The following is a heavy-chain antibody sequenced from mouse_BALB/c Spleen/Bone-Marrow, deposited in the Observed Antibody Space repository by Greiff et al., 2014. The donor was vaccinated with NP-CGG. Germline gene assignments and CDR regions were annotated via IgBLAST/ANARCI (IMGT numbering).Heavy chain of an antibody. CDR1: GFSLTSYG. CDR3: ARVYLWYFDV. CDR2: IWAGGST. J-gene: IGHJ1*01. Sequence: VQGVESGPGLVAPSQSLSITCTVSGFSLTSYGVHWVRQPPGKGLEWLGVIWAGGSTNYNSALMSRLSISKDNSKSQVFLKMNXXQTDDTAMYYCARVYLWYFDVWGAGTTVTVSS. V-gene: IGHV2-9*02. D-gene: IGHD2-3*01.